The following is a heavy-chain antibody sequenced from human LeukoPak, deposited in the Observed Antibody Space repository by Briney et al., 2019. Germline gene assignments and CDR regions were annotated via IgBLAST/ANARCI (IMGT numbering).Heavy chain of an antibody. CDR3: ARCIYGDYGGSDI. CDR2: IHPSGGST. V-gene: IGHV1-46*01. Sequence: TPGQSSCKASVYTFTSYYRHGVGNAPGQGLKWMGIIHPSGGSTSYAQKFQGRVIMTRDTSTCTVYMELSSLRSEDPAVYYCARCIYGDYGGSDIWGQGTMVTVSS. CDR1: VYTFTSYY. J-gene: IGHJ3*02. D-gene: IGHD4-17*01.